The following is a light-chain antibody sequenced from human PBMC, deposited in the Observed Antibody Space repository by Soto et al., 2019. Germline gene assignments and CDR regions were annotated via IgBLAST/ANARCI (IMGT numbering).Light chain of an antibody. V-gene: IGLV2-14*01. Sequence: QSVLTQPASVSGSPGQSITISCTGTSSDVGGYNYVSWYQQHPGIAPKLMIYDVSNRPSGVSNRFSGSKSGNTASLTISGLQAEDEADYYCSSYTSSSTGVFGTGTKVTVL. J-gene: IGLJ1*01. CDR3: SSYTSSSTGV. CDR1: SSDVGGYNY. CDR2: DVS.